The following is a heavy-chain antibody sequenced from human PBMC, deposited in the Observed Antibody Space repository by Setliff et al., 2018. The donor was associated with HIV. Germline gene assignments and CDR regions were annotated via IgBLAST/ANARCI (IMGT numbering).Heavy chain of an antibody. CDR2: INHSGST. CDR1: GGSFSGYY. CDR3: ARLSRIAAVYFHH. D-gene: IGHD6-25*01. J-gene: IGHJ1*01. Sequence: SSETLSLTCAVYGGSFSGYYWSWIRQPPGKGLEWIGEINHSGSTNYNPSLKSRVTISVDTSKNQFSLKLSSVTAADTAVYYCARLSRIAAVYFHHWGQGTLVTVSS. V-gene: IGHV4-34*01.